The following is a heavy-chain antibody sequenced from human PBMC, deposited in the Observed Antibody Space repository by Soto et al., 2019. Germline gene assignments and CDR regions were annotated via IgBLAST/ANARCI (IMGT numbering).Heavy chain of an antibody. CDR3: AREFGVGATKIFVY. CDR1: GFTFSSYA. J-gene: IGHJ4*02. V-gene: IGHV3-30-3*01. D-gene: IGHD1-26*01. CDR2: ISYDGSNK. Sequence: QVQLVESGGGVVQPGRSLRLSCAASGFTFSSYAMHWVRQAPGKGLEWVAVISYDGSNKYYADSVKGRFTISRDNSKNTLYLQMNSLRAEDTAVYYCAREFGVGATKIFVYWGQGTLVTVSS.